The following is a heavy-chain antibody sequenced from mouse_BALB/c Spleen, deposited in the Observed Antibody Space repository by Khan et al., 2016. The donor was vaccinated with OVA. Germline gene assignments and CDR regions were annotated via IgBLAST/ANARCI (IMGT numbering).Heavy chain of an antibody. CDR2: INPSSGNT. Sequence: QVQLQQSGAELARPGASVKMSCKASGYTFTSNTMHWVKQRPGQGMEWIGYINPSSGNTNYNQNFKDKATLTADKSSSTAYVQLSSLTSEDSAVYYCARMTTLYAIDYWGQGTSVTVSS. CDR3: ARMTTLYAIDY. V-gene: IGHV1-4*01. J-gene: IGHJ4*01. D-gene: IGHD2-13*01. CDR1: GYTFTSNT.